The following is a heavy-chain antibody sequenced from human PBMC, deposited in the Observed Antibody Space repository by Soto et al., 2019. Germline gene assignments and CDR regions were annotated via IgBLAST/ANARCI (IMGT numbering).Heavy chain of an antibody. V-gene: IGHV1-69*12. J-gene: IGHJ5*02. CDR1: GGTFSSYA. Sequence: QVQLVQSGAEVKKPGSSVKVSCKASGGTFSSYAISWVRQAPGQGLEWMGGIIPIFGTANYAQKFQGRVTITADESTSTAYMELSSLRSEDTAVYYGARGDRRLRITGTLGGFDPWGQGTLVTVSS. D-gene: IGHD1-20*01. CDR3: ARGDRRLRITGTLGGFDP. CDR2: IIPIFGTA.